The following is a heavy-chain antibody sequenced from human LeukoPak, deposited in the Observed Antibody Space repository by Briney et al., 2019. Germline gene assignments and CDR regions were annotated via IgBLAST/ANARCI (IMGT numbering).Heavy chain of an antibody. V-gene: IGHV3-23*01. Sequence: PGGSLRLSCAASGFTFSSCAMSWVRQAPGKGLEWVSAISGSGGSTYYADSVKGRFTISRDNSKNTLYLQMNSLRAEDTAVYYCAKCKMYGDYVFAYFDYWGQGTLVTVSS. J-gene: IGHJ4*02. D-gene: IGHD4-17*01. CDR2: ISGSGGST. CDR3: AKCKMYGDYVFAYFDY. CDR1: GFTFSSCA.